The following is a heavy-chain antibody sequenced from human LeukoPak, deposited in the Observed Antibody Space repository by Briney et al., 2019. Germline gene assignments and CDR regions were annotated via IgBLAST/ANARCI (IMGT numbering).Heavy chain of an antibody. J-gene: IGHJ6*02. V-gene: IGHV1-69*04. CDR3: ARDPGAIYGGDYYYYYGMDV. CDR2: IIPILGIA. CDR1: GYTFTGHY. D-gene: IGHD4-23*01. Sequence: ASVKVSCKASGYTFTGHYMHWVRQAPGQGLEWMGRIIPILGIANYAQKFQGRVTITADKSTSTAYMELSSLRSEDTAVYYCARDPGAIYGGDYYYYYGMDVWGQGTTVTVSS.